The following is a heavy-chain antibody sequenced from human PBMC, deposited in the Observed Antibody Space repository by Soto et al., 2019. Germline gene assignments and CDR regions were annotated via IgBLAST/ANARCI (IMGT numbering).Heavy chain of an antibody. J-gene: IGHJ5*01. Sequence: SQTISLTCAISGDSVSSNSAAWSWIRQSPSRGLEWLGRTYYRSKWYNDYAVSVKSRIAINPDTSKNQFSLHLNSVTPEDTAVYYCVRLIGNSWLDFWGQGTLVTVSS. CDR1: GDSVSSNSAA. V-gene: IGHV6-1*01. CDR2: TYYRSKWYN. CDR3: VRLIGNSWLDF. D-gene: IGHD1-26*01.